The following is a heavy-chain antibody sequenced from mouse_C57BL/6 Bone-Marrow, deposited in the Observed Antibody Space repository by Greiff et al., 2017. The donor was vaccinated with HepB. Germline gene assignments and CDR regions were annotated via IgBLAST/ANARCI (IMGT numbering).Heavy chain of an antibody. J-gene: IGHJ1*03. V-gene: IGHV1-22*01. CDR1: GYTFTDYN. Sequence: EVQLQQSGPELVKPGASVKMSCKASGYTFTDYNMHWVKQSHGKSLEWIGYINPNNGGTSYNQKFKGKAALTVNKSSSTAYMELRSLTSEDSSVYYCARDGYYTYWYFDVWGTGTTVTVSS. D-gene: IGHD2-3*01. CDR2: INPNNGGT. CDR3: ARDGYYTYWYFDV.